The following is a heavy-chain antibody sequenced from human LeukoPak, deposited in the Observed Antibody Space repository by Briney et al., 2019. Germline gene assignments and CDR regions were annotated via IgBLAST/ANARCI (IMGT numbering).Heavy chain of an antibody. Sequence: GGSLRLSCAASGFTITTYAVNWVRQAPGKGLEWVSGIGGGGTEYYADSVKGRFIISSDNSQNLVHLQMNSLTDEDTAVYYCARAQGALDYWGQGTLVTVSS. CDR2: IGGGGTE. D-gene: IGHD1-26*01. J-gene: IGHJ4*02. CDR3: ARAQGALDY. CDR1: GFTITTYA. V-gene: IGHV3-23*01.